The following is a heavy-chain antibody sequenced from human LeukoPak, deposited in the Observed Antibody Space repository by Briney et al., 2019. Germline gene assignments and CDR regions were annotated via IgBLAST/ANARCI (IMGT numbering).Heavy chain of an antibody. CDR1: GGTFSSYA. V-gene: IGHV1-69*05. CDR3: ARGSGYYYPLDY. D-gene: IGHD3-22*01. J-gene: IGHJ4*02. CDR2: IIPIFGTA. Sequence: ASVKVSCKASGGTFSSYAISWVRQAPGQGLEWMGRIIPIFGTANYAQKFQGRVTIATDESTSTAYMELSSLRSEDTAVYYCARGSGYYYPLDYWGQGTLVTVSS.